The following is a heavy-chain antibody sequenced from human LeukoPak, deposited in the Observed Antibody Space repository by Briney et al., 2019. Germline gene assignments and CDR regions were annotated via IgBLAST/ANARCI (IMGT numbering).Heavy chain of an antibody. D-gene: IGHD4-17*01. CDR1: GFTFDDYG. V-gene: IGHV3-23*01. J-gene: IGHJ4*02. CDR2: ISGSGGST. Sequence: GGSLRLSCAASGFTFDDYGMSWVRHAPGKGLEWVSGISGSGGSTYYADSLKGRFTISRDNSKNTLYLQMNSLRAEDTAVYYCAKSSATVPRYFDYWGQGTLVTVSS. CDR3: AKSSATVPRYFDY.